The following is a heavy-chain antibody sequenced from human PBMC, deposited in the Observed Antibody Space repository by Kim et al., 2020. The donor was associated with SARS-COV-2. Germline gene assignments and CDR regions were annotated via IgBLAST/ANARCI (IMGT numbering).Heavy chain of an antibody. CDR3: AKSKFTMFQGDLYGMDV. CDR2: ISWNSGTI. D-gene: IGHD3-10*01. Sequence: GGSLRLSCAASGFTFDDYAMHWVRQAPGKGLEWVSGISWNSGTIGYADSVKGRFTISRDNAKNSLYLQMNSLRTEDTALYYCAKSKFTMFQGDLYGMDV. CDR1: GFTFDDYA. V-gene: IGHV3-9*01. J-gene: IGHJ6*01.